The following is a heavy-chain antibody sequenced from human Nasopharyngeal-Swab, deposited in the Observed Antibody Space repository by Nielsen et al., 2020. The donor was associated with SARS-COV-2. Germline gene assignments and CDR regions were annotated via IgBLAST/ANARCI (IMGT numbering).Heavy chain of an antibody. CDR3: ARGPRYFDL. D-gene: IGHD2-15*01. CDR1: GYSFTTKW. J-gene: IGHJ2*01. Sequence: GEYLKIFCRTSGYSFTTKWIGWVRQMPGKGLEWVGSIYPGDSDTRYSPSVQGQVTISADKSISTAYLQWSTLKASDTAIYYCARGPRYFDLWGRGTLVTVSS. V-gene: IGHV5-51*01. CDR2: IYPGDSDT.